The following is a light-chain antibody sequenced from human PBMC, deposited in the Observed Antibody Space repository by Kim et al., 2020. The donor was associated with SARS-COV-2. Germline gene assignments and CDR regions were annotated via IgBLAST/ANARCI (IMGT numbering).Light chain of an antibody. CDR3: QQFNSYPLIT. V-gene: IGKV1-13*02. CDR1: QGISSA. J-gene: IGKJ5*01. Sequence: AIQLTQSPSSLSASVGDRVTITCRASQGISSALAWYQQKPGKAPKLLIYDVSSLESGVPSRFSGSGSGTDFTLTISSLQPEDFATYYCQQFNSYPLITFGQGTRLEIK. CDR2: DVS.